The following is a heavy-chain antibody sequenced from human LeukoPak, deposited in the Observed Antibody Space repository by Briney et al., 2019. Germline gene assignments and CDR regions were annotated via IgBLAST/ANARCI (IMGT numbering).Heavy chain of an antibody. CDR1: GFPFSSYG. V-gene: IGHV3-33*08. Sequence: GGSLRLSCAASGFPFSSYGMHWVRQAPGKGLEWVAVIWYDGSNKYYADSVKGRFTISRDNSKNTLYLQMNSLRAEDTAVYYCARDSLAYYDFWSGLNGNYFDYWGQGTLVTVSS. D-gene: IGHD3-3*01. J-gene: IGHJ4*02. CDR2: IWYDGSNK. CDR3: ARDSLAYYDFWSGLNGNYFDY.